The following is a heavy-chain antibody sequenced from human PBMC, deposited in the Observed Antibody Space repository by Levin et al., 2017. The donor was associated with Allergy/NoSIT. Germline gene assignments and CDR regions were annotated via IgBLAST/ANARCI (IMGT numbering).Heavy chain of an antibody. V-gene: IGHV3-30-3*01. CDR2: ISYDVNNT. CDR3: ARAPYDIMTTIDY. D-gene: IGHD3-9*01. CDR1: GFTFSDYS. J-gene: IGHJ4*02. Sequence: GGSLRLSCAASGFTFSDYSMHWVRQAPGRGLEWVAVISYDVNNTYYADSVKGRFTISRDNSENTLYLQMNSLRSEDTALYYCARAPYDIMTTIDYWGQGTLVTVSS.